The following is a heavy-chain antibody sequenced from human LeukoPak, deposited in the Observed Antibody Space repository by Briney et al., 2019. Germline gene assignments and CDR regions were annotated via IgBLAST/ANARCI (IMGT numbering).Heavy chain of an antibody. CDR1: GYTFTSYG. V-gene: IGHV1-18*01. CDR3: ARDSTPYYYDSSGYSDY. J-gene: IGHJ4*02. CDR2: ISAYNGNT. D-gene: IGHD3-22*01. Sequence: ASVKVSCKASGYTFTSYGISWVRQAPGQGLEWMGRISAYNGNTNYAQKLQGRVTMTTDTSTSTAYMELRSLRSDDTAVYYCARDSTPYYYDSSGYSDYWGQGTLVTVSS.